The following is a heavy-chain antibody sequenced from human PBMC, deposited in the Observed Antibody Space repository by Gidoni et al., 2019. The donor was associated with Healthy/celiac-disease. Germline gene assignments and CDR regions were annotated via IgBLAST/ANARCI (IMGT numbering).Heavy chain of an antibody. CDR3: ARDGDIVATIDPYYFDY. D-gene: IGHD5-12*01. CDR1: GFTFSSYS. V-gene: IGHV3-48*02. J-gene: IGHJ4*02. Sequence: EVQLVESGGGLVQPGGSLRLSCAASGFTFSSYSMNWVRQAPGKGLEWVSYISSSSSTIYYADSVKGRFTISRDNAKNSLYLQMNSLRDEDTAVYYCARDGDIVATIDPYYFDYWGQGTLVTVSS. CDR2: ISSSSSTI.